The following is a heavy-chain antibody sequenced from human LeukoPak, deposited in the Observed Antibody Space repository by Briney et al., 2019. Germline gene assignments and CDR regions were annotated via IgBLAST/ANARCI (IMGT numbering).Heavy chain of an antibody. CDR1: GGSISSYY. Sequence: SETLSLTCTVSGGSISSYYWNWIRQPPGKGLEWIGYIYYSGSTNYNPSLKSRVTISVDTSKNQFSLKLSSVTAADTAVYYCARELPGTGPFDSWGQGTLATVSS. J-gene: IGHJ4*02. CDR3: ARELPGTGPFDS. CDR2: IYYSGST. D-gene: IGHD6-13*01. V-gene: IGHV4-59*01.